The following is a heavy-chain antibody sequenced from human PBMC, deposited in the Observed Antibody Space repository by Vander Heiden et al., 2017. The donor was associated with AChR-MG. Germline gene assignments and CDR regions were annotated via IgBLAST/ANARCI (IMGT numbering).Heavy chain of an antibody. D-gene: IGHD6-25*01. CDR2: IYTSVHSTGWT. V-gene: IGHV4-4*07. CDR1: GMSITNSF. J-gene: IGHJ3*01. Sequence: QAQLQESGPGLVKPSETLSLTCNVSGMSITNSFFNWLRQPAGKGLEWIAQIYTSVHSTGWTDYNPSLKSRVTVSVDTSKNQFYLTLKSMTAADTAIYYCARGTSERRSESGASLDVWGQGTMVTVSS. CDR3: ARGTSERRSESGASLDV.